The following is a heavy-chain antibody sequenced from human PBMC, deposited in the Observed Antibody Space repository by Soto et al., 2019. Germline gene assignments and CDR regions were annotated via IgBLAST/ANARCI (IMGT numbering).Heavy chain of an antibody. Sequence: VSGKASGGTFSGYAIRWVRQSPGQGREWVGGIIPIFGTANYAQKFQGRVAITADESTSTAYMELSSLRSEDTAVYYCAGPRNLGFDIWGQGTMVTDSS. V-gene: IGHV1-69*01. J-gene: IGHJ3*02. CDR3: AGPRNLGFDI. CDR2: IIPIFGTA. CDR1: GGTFSGYA.